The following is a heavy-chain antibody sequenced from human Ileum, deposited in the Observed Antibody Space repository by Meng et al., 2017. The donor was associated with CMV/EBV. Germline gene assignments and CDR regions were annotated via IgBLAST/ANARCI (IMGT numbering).Heavy chain of an antibody. J-gene: IGHJ4*02. D-gene: IGHD3-22*01. V-gene: IGHV1-8*01. CDR2: MNPNSGNT. Sequence: ASVKVSCKASGYTFTSYDINWVRQATGQGLEWMGWMNPNSGNTGYAQKFQGRVTMTRNTSISTAYMELSSLRSEDTAVYYCARGKNPSSGYYEKTKADYWGQGTLVTSPQ. CDR1: GYTFTSYD. CDR3: ARGKNPSSGYYEKTKADY.